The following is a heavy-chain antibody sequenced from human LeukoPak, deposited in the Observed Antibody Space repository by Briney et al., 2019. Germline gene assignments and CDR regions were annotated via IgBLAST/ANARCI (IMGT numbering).Heavy chain of an antibody. CDR2: MNPNSGNT. V-gene: IGHV1-8*01. D-gene: IGHD4-11*01. CDR3: ARVDMTTSPLYYYYYGMDV. J-gene: IGHJ6*02. Sequence: ASVKVSCKASGYTFTSYDINWVRQATGQGLEWMGWMNPNSGNTGYAQKFQGRVTMTRNTSISTAYMELSSLRYEDTAVYYCARVDMTTSPLYYYYYGMDVWGQGTTVTVSS. CDR1: GYTFTSYD.